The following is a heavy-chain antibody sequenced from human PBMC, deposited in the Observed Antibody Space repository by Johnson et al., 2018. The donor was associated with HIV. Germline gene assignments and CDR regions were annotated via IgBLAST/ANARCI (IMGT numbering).Heavy chain of an antibody. J-gene: IGHJ3*02. V-gene: IGHV3-30-3*01. CDR1: GFTFSSYA. CDR3: AKEERQLGGWSHAFDI. D-gene: IGHD7-27*01. CDR2: ISYDGSNK. Sequence: QVQLVESGGGVVQPGRSLRLSCAASGFTFSSYAMHWVRQAPGKGLEWVAVISYDGSNKYYADSVKGRFTISRDNSKSTLYLQMSRLKAEDTAVYYCAKEERQLGGWSHAFDIWGQGTMVTVSS.